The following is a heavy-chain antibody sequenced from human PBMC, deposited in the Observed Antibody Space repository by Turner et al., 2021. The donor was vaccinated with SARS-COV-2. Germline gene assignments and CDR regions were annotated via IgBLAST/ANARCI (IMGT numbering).Heavy chain of an antibody. Sequence: EVQLVESGGGLVQPGGSLRLSCAASGFTVSSNYMSWVRQAPGKGLEWVSVIYSGGSTYYADSVKGRFTISRDNSKNTLYLQINSLRAEDTAVYYCAREAAAGNFHGWFDPWGRGTLVTVSS. CDR1: GFTVSSNY. V-gene: IGHV3-66*01. D-gene: IGHD6-13*01. CDR2: IYSGGST. J-gene: IGHJ5*02. CDR3: AREAAAGNFHGWFDP.